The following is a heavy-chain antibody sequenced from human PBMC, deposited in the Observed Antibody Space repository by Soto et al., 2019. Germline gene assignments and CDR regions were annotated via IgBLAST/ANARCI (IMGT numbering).Heavy chain of an antibody. D-gene: IGHD3-16*01. Sequence: GGSLRLSCAASGFTFSSYAMSWVRQAPGKGLEWVSAISGSGGSTYYADSVKGRFTISRDNSKNTQYLQMNSLRAEDTAVYYCAKRRGPLGGAPIFDAFDIWGQGTMVTVSS. CDR3: AKRRGPLGGAPIFDAFDI. CDR1: GFTFSSYA. J-gene: IGHJ3*02. V-gene: IGHV3-23*01. CDR2: ISGSGGST.